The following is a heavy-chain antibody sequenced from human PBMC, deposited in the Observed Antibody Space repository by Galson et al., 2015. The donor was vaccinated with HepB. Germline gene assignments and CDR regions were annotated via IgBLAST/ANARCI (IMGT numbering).Heavy chain of an antibody. J-gene: IGHJ6*03. CDR3: ARGYYYDSSGYYYYYYYMDV. Sequence: SVKVSCKASGYTFTSYAMHWVRQAPGQRLEWMGWINAGNGNTKYSQKFQGRVTITRDTSASTAYMELSSLRSEDTAVYYCARGYYYDSSGYYYYYYYMDVWGKGTTVTVSS. V-gene: IGHV1-3*01. D-gene: IGHD3-22*01. CDR2: INAGNGNT. CDR1: GYTFTSYA.